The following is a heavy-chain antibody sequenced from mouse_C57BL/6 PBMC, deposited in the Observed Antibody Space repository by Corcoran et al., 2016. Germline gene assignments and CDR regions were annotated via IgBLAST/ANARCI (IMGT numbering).Heavy chain of an antibody. CDR1: GYTFTSYG. Sequence: QVQLQQSGAELARPGASVKLSCKASGYTFTSYGISWVKQRTGQGLEWIGEIYPRSGNTYYNGKFKGKATLTADKSSSTAYMELRSLTSEDSAVYFCAALTTVVATDWYFDVWGTGTTVTVSS. J-gene: IGHJ1*03. CDR2: IYPRSGNT. V-gene: IGHV1-81*01. D-gene: IGHD1-1*01. CDR3: AALTTVVATDWYFDV.